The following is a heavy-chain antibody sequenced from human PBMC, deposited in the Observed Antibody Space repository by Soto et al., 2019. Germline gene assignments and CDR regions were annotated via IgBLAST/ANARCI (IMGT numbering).Heavy chain of an antibody. D-gene: IGHD5-12*01. Sequence: GGTLRLSCVVSGFSLSSYWMSWVRQAPGKGLEWVAHIKQDGSQIYYVDSVKGRFTISRDNAKNSLYLQMNSLRAEDTAVYFCARVREISWWLRPYYFDSWGQGTLVTVSS. CDR2: IKQDGSQI. CDR1: GFSLSSYW. CDR3: ARVREISWWLRPYYFDS. J-gene: IGHJ4*02. V-gene: IGHV3-7*01.